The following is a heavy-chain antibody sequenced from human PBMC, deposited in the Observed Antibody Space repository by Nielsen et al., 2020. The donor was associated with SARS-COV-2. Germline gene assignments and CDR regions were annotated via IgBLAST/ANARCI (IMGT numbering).Heavy chain of an antibody. J-gene: IGHJ4*02. CDR3: ARSYYYDSSGYLGSFDY. V-gene: IGHV3-20*01. CDR1: GFTFDDYG. CDR2: INWNGGSI. Sequence: GESLKISCAASGFTFDDYGMSWVRQAPGKGLEWASGINWNGGSIGYADSVKGRFTISRDNAKNSLYLQMNSLRAEDTALYHCARSYYYDSSGYLGSFDYWGQGTLVTVSS. D-gene: IGHD3-22*01.